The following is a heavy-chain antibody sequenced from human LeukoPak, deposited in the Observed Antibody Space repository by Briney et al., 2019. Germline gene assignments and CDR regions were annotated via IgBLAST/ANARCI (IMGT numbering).Heavy chain of an antibody. Sequence: GGSLRLSCAASGFTFSSYWMHWVRQAPGKGLVWVSRINSDGSSRSYADSVKGRFTISRDNAKNTLYLQMNSLRAEDTAVYYCARDRSRDGYNFPFDYWGQGTLVTVSS. V-gene: IGHV3-74*01. CDR2: INSDGSSR. CDR1: GFTFSSYW. CDR3: ARDRSRDGYNFPFDY. J-gene: IGHJ4*02. D-gene: IGHD5-24*01.